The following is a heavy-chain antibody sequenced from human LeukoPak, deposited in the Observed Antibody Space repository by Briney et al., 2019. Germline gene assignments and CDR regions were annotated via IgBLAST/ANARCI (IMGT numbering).Heavy chain of an antibody. Sequence: PSETLSLTCTVSGGSISSYYWSWVRQPPGKGLEWIGYIYYSGSINYNPSLKSRVTISVDTSKNQFSLKLSSMTAADTAVYYCARTSWLQSSYYFDYWGQGTLVTVSS. V-gene: IGHV4-59*08. CDR3: ARTSWLQSSYYFDY. CDR1: GGSISSYY. J-gene: IGHJ4*02. CDR2: IYYSGSI. D-gene: IGHD5-24*01.